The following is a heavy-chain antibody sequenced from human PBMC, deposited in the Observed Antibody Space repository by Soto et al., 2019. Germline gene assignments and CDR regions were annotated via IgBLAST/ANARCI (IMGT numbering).Heavy chain of an antibody. J-gene: IGHJ5*02. CDR1: GYTFTNND. CDR2: MNPGSGDT. V-gene: IGHV1-8*01. Sequence: ASVKVSCKASGYTFTNNDVTWVRQATGQGLEWMGWMNPGSGDTGYAQKFQGRVTMTRNISIATAYMELSSLRSEDTAVYYCARMASFGSLNWFDPWGQGTLVTVSS. CDR3: ARMASFGSLNWFDP. D-gene: IGHD5-18*01.